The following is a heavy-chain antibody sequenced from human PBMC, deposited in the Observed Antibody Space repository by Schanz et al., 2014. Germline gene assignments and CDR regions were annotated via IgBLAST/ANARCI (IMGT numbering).Heavy chain of an antibody. V-gene: IGHV3-33*01. J-gene: IGHJ3*02. Sequence: QVQLVESGGGVVQPGRSLRLSCAASGFNFGSHGMHWVRQAPGKGLEWVGVISYDGSKKSYADSVKGRFTISRDNSKNTLYLQMNTLRAEDTAVYYCARKMKLGVYGGKGHDSLDIWGRGTMVTVSS. CDR1: GFNFGSHG. CDR3: ARKMKLGVYGGKGHDSLDI. CDR2: ISYDGSKK. D-gene: IGHD4-17*01.